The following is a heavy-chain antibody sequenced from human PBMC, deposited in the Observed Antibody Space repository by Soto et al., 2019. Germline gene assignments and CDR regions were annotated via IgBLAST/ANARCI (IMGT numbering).Heavy chain of an antibody. J-gene: IGHJ4*02. CDR1: GVTFSSYW. CDR2: IKQDGSEK. CDR3: ARDSGYDWGLPKKFDY. V-gene: IGHV3-7*01. Sequence: EVQLVESGGGLVQPGGSLRLSCAASGVTFSSYWMSWVRQAPGKGLEWVANIKQDGSEKYYVDSVKGRFTISRDNAKNSLYLQMNSLRAADTAVYYCARDSGYDWGLPKKFDYWGQGTLVTVSS. D-gene: IGHD5-12*01.